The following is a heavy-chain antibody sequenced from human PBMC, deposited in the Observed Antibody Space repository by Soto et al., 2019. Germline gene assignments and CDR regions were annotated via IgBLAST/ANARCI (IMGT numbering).Heavy chain of an antibody. CDR3: ARDQATYSSSWYEYYHYYGMDV. CDR2: TYYRSKWYN. J-gene: IGHJ6*02. CDR1: GDSVSSNSAA. V-gene: IGHV6-1*01. D-gene: IGHD6-13*01. Sequence: SQTLSLTCAISGDSVSSNSAAWNWIRQSPSRGLEWLGRTYYRSKWYNDYAVSVKSRITINPDTSKNQFSLQLNSVTPEDTAVYYCARDQATYSSSWYEYYHYYGMDVWGQGTTVTVSS.